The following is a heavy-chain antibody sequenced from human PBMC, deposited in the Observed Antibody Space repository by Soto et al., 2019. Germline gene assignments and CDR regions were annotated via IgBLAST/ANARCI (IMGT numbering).Heavy chain of an antibody. Sequence: QVQLRESGPGLVKPSQTLSLTCTVSGGSINSGGYYWNWIRQHPGKGLEWIGYMYYSGSTYYNTFLRSRVIISADTSENHFSRKLSPVTAADTAVYFCARGYRQSGYSSSWVFDYWGQGTLVNVSS. V-gene: IGHV4-31*03. D-gene: IGHD6-13*01. CDR2: MYYSGST. CDR1: GGSINSGGYY. CDR3: ARGYRQSGYSSSWVFDY. J-gene: IGHJ4*02.